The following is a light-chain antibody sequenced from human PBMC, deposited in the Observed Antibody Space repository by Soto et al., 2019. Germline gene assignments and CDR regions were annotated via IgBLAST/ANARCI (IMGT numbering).Light chain of an antibody. CDR1: KLGDKY. Sequence: SYELTQPPSVSVSPGQTASISCSGDKLGDKYACWYQQKPGQSLVLVIYQDNNRPSGIPERFSGSNSGNTATLTISGTQAMDEADYYCQAWDSSTPYVVFGGGTQLTVL. CDR3: QAWDSSTPYVV. V-gene: IGLV3-1*01. CDR2: QDN. J-gene: IGLJ2*01.